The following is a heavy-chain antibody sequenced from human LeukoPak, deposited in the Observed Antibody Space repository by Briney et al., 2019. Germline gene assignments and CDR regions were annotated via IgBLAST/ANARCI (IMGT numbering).Heavy chain of an antibody. J-gene: IGHJ4*02. V-gene: IGHV1-2*02. D-gene: IGHD6-19*01. CDR2: INPNSGGT. Sequence: ASVKVSCKASEYTFTRYYLHWVRQAPGHGLEWMGWINPNSGGTNYAQKFQGRVTITRDTSTSTAYIDLSSLRSDDTAIYYCARRVFSGWVYYFDYWGQGTLVTVSS. CDR3: ARRVFSGWVYYFDY. CDR1: EYTFTRYY.